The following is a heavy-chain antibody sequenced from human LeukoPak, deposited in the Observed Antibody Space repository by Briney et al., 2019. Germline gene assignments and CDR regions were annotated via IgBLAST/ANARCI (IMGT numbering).Heavy chain of an antibody. CDR1: GYTFTSYG. Sequence: GASVKVSCKASGYTFTSYGISWVRQAPGQGLEWMGWISAYNGNTNYAQKLQGRVTMTTDTSTSTACMELRSLRSDDTAVYYCARHDYGDSGQAFDIWGQGTMVTVSS. CDR3: ARHDYGDSGQAFDI. D-gene: IGHD4-17*01. J-gene: IGHJ3*02. V-gene: IGHV1-18*01. CDR2: ISAYNGNT.